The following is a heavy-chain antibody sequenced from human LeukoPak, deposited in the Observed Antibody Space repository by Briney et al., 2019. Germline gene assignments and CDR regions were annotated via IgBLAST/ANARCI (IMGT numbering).Heavy chain of an antibody. V-gene: IGHV1-69*10. CDR2: IIPILGIA. J-gene: IGHJ4*02. D-gene: IGHD3-22*01. CDR1: GYTFTSYG. Sequence: SVKVSCKASGYTFTSYGISWVRQAPGQGLEWMGWIIPILGIANYAQKFQGRVTITADKSTSTAYMELSSLRSEDTAVYYCAISYYYDSSGYYLLLSDYWGQGTLVTVSS. CDR3: AISYYYDSSGYYLLLSDY.